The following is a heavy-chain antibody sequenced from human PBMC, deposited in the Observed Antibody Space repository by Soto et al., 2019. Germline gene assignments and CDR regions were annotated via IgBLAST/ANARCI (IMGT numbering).Heavy chain of an antibody. CDR2: ISNSGGNT. J-gene: IGHJ4*02. CDR1: GFTFSSYG. D-gene: IGHD1-26*01. Sequence: EVQLLESGGGLVQPGGSLRLSCAASGFTFSSYGMSWVRQAPGQGLEYVSAISNSGGNTYYADSVKGRFTISRDNSKNTLYLQMNNLRVEDTALYYCAKEIGARKHFDYWGQGTLVTVSS. CDR3: AKEIGARKHFDY. V-gene: IGHV3-23*01.